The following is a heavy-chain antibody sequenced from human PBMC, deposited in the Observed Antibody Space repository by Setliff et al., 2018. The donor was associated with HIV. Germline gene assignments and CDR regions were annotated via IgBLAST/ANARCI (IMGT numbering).Heavy chain of an antibody. Sequence: SETLSLTCTVSGGSIRSSSSYWGWIRQPPGKGLEWIGIIYYSGSTYYKPSLKSRVPISVDTSKTQFTLKLNSVTAADTAMYYCARVVDADYLYYWGQGTPVTVS. CDR2: IYYSGST. V-gene: IGHV4-39*01. D-gene: IGHD2-15*01. CDR3: ARVVDADYLYY. CDR1: GGSIRSSSSY. J-gene: IGHJ4*02.